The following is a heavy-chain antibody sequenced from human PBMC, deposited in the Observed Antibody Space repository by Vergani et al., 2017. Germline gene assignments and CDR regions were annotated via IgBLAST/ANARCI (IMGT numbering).Heavy chain of an antibody. D-gene: IGHD6-13*01. V-gene: IGHV4-34*01. CDR1: GGSFSGYY. CDR3: ARGRVAATAQPYDY. J-gene: IGHJ4*02. CDR2: INHSGST. Sequence: QVQLQQWGAGLLKPSETLSLTCAVYGGSFSGYYWSWIRQPPGKGLEWIGEINHSGSTNYNPSLKSRVTISVDTSKNQFSRKLSSVTAADTAVYYCARGRVAATAQPYDYWGQGTLVTVSS.